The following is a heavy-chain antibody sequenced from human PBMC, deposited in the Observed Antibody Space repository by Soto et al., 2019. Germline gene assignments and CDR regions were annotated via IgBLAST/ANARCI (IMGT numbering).Heavy chain of an antibody. Sequence: EVQLVESGGGLIQPGGSLRLSCVASGFTVSNNYMSWVRHAPGKGLEWVSIIYSGGSTYYADSVKGRFTISRDNSKNTLYLQMNSLRAEDSAVYYCVRDQSPTDMAFGHWGQGALVTVSS. CDR2: IYSGGST. J-gene: IGHJ4*02. D-gene: IGHD5-18*01. CDR1: GFTVSNNY. V-gene: IGHV3-53*01. CDR3: VRDQSPTDMAFGH.